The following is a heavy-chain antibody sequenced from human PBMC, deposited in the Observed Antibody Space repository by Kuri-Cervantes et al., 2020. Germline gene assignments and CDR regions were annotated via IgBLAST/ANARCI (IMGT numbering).Heavy chain of an antibody. V-gene: IGHV4-34*01. CDR3: ARDIGEVAARPLNWFDP. CDR1: GGSFSGHY. CDR2: INHSGDT. D-gene: IGHD6-6*01. Sequence: SETLSLTCTVYGGSFSGHYWSWIRQPPGKGLEWIGQINHSGDTNYIPSLKSRVTISVDKSKNQFSLKLSSVTAADTAVYYCARDIGEVAARPLNWFDPWGQGTLVTVSS. J-gene: IGHJ5*02.